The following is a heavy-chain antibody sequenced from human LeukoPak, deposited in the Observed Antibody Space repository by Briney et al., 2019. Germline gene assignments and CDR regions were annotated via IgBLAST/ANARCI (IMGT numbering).Heavy chain of an antibody. Sequence: GGSLRLSCAASGFIYSSFWMSWVRQAPGKGLEWVVNIKQDGREKDYVDAVKGRFTVHRDNDKNSLYLQMNSLRAEDTAVYYCAKGSIPWCGALEAFDIWGQGTMVTVSS. CDR2: IKQDGREK. CDR3: AKGSIPWCGALEAFDI. V-gene: IGHV3-7*01. D-gene: IGHD3-10*01. J-gene: IGHJ3*02. CDR1: GFIYSSFW.